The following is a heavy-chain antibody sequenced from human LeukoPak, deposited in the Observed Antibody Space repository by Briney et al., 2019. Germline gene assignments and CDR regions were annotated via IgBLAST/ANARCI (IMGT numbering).Heavy chain of an antibody. V-gene: IGHV3-21*01. D-gene: IGHD6-6*01. J-gene: IGHJ3*02. Sequence: GGSLRLSCAASGFTFSSYSMNWVRQAPGKGLEWVSSISSSSSYIYYADSVKGRFTISRDNAKNSLYLQMNSLRAEDTAVYYCARVKTSSYAFDIWGQGTMVTVSS. CDR3: ARVKTSSYAFDI. CDR2: ISSSSSYI. CDR1: GFTFSSYS.